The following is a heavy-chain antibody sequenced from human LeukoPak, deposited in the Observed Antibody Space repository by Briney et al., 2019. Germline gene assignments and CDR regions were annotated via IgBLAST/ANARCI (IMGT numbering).Heavy chain of an antibody. D-gene: IGHD3-10*01. CDR1: GFTFSGSG. CDR2: IRSKANDYAT. V-gene: IGHV3-73*01. CDR3: AREGVNEHYYGSGSYYTDRLYYYYYMDV. Sequence: GGSLRLSCAASGFTFSGSGMHWVRQTSGTGLEWVGRIRSKANDYATAYAASVKGRFTISRDNAKNSLYLQMNSLRAEDTAVYYCAREGVNEHYYGSGSYYTDRLYYYYYMDVWGKGTTVTISS. J-gene: IGHJ6*03.